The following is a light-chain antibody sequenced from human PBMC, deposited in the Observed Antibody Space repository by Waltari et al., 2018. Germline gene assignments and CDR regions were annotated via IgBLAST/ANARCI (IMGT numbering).Light chain of an antibody. J-gene: IGKJ2*01. Sequence: DIVMTQSPLSLPVTPGEPASISCRSSQSLLHGDGHNYLDWYVQKLGQSPQLLIYLGSVRASGVPDRFRGSGSGTDVTLINNRVEAEDVGLYYCMQGLHTPPTFGQGTRLEIQ. V-gene: IGKV2-28*01. CDR3: MQGLHTPPT. CDR2: LGS. CDR1: QSLLHGDGHNY.